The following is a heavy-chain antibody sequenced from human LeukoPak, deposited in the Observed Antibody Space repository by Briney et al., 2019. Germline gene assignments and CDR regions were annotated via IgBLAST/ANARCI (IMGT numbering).Heavy chain of an antibody. V-gene: IGHV3-66*01. CDR3: ARCRDGYNSPFDY. J-gene: IGHJ4*02. CDR1: GFTVSSNY. Sequence: HPGGSLRLSCAASGFTVSSNYMSWVRQAPGNGLEWVSVLYSGGSTYYAASVKGRFTISRDNSKNTLYLQMNSLRAEDTAVYYCARCRDGYNSPFDYWGQGTLVTVSS. CDR2: LYSGGST. D-gene: IGHD5-24*01.